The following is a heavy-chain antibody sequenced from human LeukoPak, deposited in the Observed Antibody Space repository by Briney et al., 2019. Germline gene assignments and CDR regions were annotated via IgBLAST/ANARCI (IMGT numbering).Heavy chain of an antibody. CDR2: IIPILGIA. V-gene: IGHV1-69*04. Sequence: GASVKVSCKASGGTFSSYAISWVRQAPGQGLEWMGRIIPILGIANYAQKFQGRVTITADKSTSTAYMGLSSLRSEDTAVYYCARPKSGGVAATHYFDYWGQGTLVTVSS. CDR1: GGTFSSYA. D-gene: IGHD2-15*01. J-gene: IGHJ4*02. CDR3: ARPKSGGVAATHYFDY.